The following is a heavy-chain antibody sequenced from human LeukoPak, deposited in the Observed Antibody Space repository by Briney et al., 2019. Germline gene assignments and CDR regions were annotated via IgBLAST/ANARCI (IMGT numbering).Heavy chain of an antibody. CDR3: AADGGSWEAHPFWY. J-gene: IGHJ4*02. CDR1: GYTSRNYY. D-gene: IGHD3-3*01. CDR2: IHPSGGTT. V-gene: IGHV1-46*01. Sequence: ASVKVSCEASGYTSRNYYIHWVRQAPGQGVEWMGMIHPSGGTTTYAQKFQGRVIMTRDTSKDTSTSTVYMELSSLRSEDTAVYYCAADGGSWEAHPFWYWGQGTLVTVSS.